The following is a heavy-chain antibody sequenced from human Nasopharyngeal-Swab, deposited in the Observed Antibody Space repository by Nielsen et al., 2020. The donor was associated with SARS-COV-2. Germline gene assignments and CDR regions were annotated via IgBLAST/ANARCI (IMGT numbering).Heavy chain of an antibody. J-gene: IGHJ4*02. CDR3: ARRWSSSSGFDY. CDR2: ISSSSTYT. V-gene: IGHV3-11*03. Sequence: GESLKISCAASGFTFSDYYMSWIRQAPGKGLEWVSYISSSSTYTDCADSVKGRFTISRDNAKNSLYLQMNSLRAEDTAVYYCARRWSSSSGFDYWGQGTLVTVSS. D-gene: IGHD6-6*01. CDR1: GFTFSDYY.